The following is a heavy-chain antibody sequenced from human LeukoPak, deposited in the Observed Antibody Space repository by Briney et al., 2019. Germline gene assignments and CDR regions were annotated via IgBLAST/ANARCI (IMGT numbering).Heavy chain of an antibody. CDR2: IDASNANT. Sequence: ASVKVSCKASGYTFTKYGISWVRQAPGQGLEWMGWIDASNANTNCAQKFQGRVTITTDTSTTTAYIEMRSLRFDDTAMYYCARDYDYVPDFWGQGTLVTVPS. V-gene: IGHV1-18*01. D-gene: IGHD3-16*01. CDR3: ARDYDYVPDF. CDR1: GYTFTKYG. J-gene: IGHJ4*02.